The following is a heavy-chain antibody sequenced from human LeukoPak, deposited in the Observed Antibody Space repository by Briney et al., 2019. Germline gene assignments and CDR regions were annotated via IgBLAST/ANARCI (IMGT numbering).Heavy chain of an antibody. D-gene: IGHD3-9*01. CDR2: IYPGDSDT. V-gene: IGHV5-51*01. CDR3: AAQPRYFDWSYDY. Sequence: GESLKISCKGSGYSFTSYWIGWVRQMPGKGLEWMGIIYPGDSDTRYSPSFQGQVTISADKSISTAYLQWSSLKASDTAMYYCAAQPRYFDWSYDYWGQGTLVTVSS. J-gene: IGHJ4*02. CDR1: GYSFTSYW.